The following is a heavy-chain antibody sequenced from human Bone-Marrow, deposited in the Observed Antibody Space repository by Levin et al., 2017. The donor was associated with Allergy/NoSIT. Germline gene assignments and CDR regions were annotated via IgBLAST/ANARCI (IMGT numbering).Heavy chain of an antibody. CDR2: INPSGGST. J-gene: IGHJ5*02. CDR1: GSTFNNYY. CDR3: VNLQRNTMVRGLTMTYDL. D-gene: IGHD3-10*01. V-gene: IGHV1-46*02. Sequence: GGSLRLSCKASGSTFNNYYMHWVRQAPGQGLEWMGIINPSGGSTNYAQKLQGRVTMTRDRSTNTVYMELSSLRSEDTGVYYCVNLQRNTMVRGLTMTYDLWGQGTLVTVSS.